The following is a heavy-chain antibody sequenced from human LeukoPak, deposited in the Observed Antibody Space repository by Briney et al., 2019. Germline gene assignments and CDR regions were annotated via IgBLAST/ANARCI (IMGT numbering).Heavy chain of an antibody. CDR1: GYSISSGYY. J-gene: IGHJ4*02. CDR2: IYHGGST. Sequence: SETLSLTCAVSGYSISSGYYWGWIRQPPGKGLEWIGSIYHGGSTYYSPSFKSRVTILVDTSQNQFSLKLTSVTAADTAISYCARCSSGSCYYWGQGTLVTVSS. V-gene: IGHV4-38-2*01. CDR3: ARCSSGSCYY. D-gene: IGHD2-15*01.